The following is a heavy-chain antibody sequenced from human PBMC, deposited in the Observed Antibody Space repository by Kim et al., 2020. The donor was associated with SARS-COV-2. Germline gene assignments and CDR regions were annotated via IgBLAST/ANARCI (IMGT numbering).Heavy chain of an antibody. J-gene: IGHJ4*02. D-gene: IGHD2-15*01. CDR3: ARGKYCSGGSCYSLFDY. CDR1: GGTFSSYA. V-gene: IGHV1-69*13. CDR2: IIPIFGTA. Sequence: SVKVSCKASGGTFSSYAISWVRQAPGQGLEWMGGIIPIFGTANYAQKFQGRVTITADESTSTAYMELSSLRSEDTAVYYCARGKYCSGGSCYSLFDYWGQGTLVTVSS.